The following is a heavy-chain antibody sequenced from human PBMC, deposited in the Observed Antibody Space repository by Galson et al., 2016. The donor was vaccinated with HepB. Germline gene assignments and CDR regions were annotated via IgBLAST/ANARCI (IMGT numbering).Heavy chain of an antibody. CDR1: GFPLSRRGLG. Sequence: PALVKPTQTLTLTCTFSGFPLSRRGLGVGWIRQPPGEALEWLALIFWDDGKSYNPSLKSRLTIAKDTSKNQVVLIMTNTDPVDTGTYYCAHKPGAWVPFEIWGQGTTVTVSS. J-gene: IGHJ3*02. CDR3: AHKPGAWVPFEI. D-gene: IGHD4/OR15-4a*01. CDR2: IFWDDGK. V-gene: IGHV2-5*02.